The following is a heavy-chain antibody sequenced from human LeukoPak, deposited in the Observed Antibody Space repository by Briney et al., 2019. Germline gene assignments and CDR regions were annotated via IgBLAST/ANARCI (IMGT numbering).Heavy chain of an antibody. V-gene: IGHV4-59*01. J-gene: IGHJ4*02. D-gene: IGHD3-22*01. CDR2: IYNSGST. CDR3: ARYYYDSSGYYVLDY. CDR1: GGSISSYY. Sequence: PSETLSLTCTVSGGSISSYYWSWIRQPPGKGLEWIGYIYNSGSTNYNPSLKSRVTISVDTSKNQFSLKLSSVTAADTAVYYCARYYYDSSGYYVLDYWGQGTLVTVSS.